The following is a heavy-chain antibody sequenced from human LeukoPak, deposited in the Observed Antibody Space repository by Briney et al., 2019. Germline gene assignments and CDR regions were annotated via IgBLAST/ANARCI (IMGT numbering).Heavy chain of an antibody. J-gene: IGHJ6*02. CDR1: GFTVSSNY. CDR2: IYSGGST. CDR3: ARGPDPIFLWSCLDV. D-gene: IGHD2-21*01. V-gene: IGHV3-53*01. Sequence: GGSLRLSCAASGFTVSSNYMSWVRQAPGKGLEWVSVIYSGGSTYYADSVKRGFTISRDNSKNTLYLQMNSLRAEHTAVYYCARGPDPIFLWSCLDVWGQGTTVTVSS.